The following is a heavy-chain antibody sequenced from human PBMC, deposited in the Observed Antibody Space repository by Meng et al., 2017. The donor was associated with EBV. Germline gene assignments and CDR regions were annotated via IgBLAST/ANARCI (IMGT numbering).Heavy chain of an antibody. J-gene: IGHJ4*02. CDR3: ASESGRGYTPDY. V-gene: IGHV1-69*01. D-gene: IGHD3-10*01. CDR1: GGPFRYYS. CDR2: FLPRLGAP. Sequence: QVPLVQSAAEVKTPWSSVKVSCKTSGGPFRYYSISWVRQAPGQGLEWLGGFLPRLGAPNYAQKFHGRVKITADESTSTHYMDLSSLRSEDTAIYYCASESGRGYTPDYWGQGTLVTVSS.